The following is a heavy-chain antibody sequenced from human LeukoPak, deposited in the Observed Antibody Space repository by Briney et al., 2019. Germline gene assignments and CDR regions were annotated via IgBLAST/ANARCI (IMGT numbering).Heavy chain of an antibody. V-gene: IGHV3-23*01. J-gene: IGHJ4*02. CDR3: AKDRRFSVTTDYYFDV. D-gene: IGHD4-17*01. Sequence: PGGSLRLSCAASGFTFSSFAMNWVRQAPGKGLEWVSVIGATGEKAYYAESVKDRFTISRDYSKNTVFLSMNSLRVDDTAIYYCAKDRRFSVTTDYYFDVWGPATLVTVSS. CDR1: GFTFSSFA. CDR2: IGATGEKA.